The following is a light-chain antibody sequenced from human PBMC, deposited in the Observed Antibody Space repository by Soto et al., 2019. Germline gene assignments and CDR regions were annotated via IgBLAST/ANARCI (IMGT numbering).Light chain of an antibody. CDR2: DVT. V-gene: IGLV2-14*01. Sequence: QSVLTQPASVSGSPGQSITISCTGTSSDVGRYNYVSWYQQYPDKAPKLMIYDVTNRPSGVSDRFSGSKSGNTASLTISGLQAEDEADYYCSSYTSSSTLVFGGGTKVTVL. CDR3: SSYTSSSTLV. J-gene: IGLJ2*01. CDR1: SSDVGRYNY.